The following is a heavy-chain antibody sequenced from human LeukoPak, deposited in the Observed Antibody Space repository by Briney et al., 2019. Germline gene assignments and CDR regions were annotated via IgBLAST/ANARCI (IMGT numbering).Heavy chain of an antibody. J-gene: IGHJ6*04. CDR3: ARDRSGGYILDV. D-gene: IGHD2-2*02. Sequence: GGSLRLTCVASGFNFNNYDLHWVRQAPGKGLEWVAFIKFHGHETFYADSVEGRFTFSRDNSRNTVYLQMNSLRSEDTAVYYCARDRSGGYILDVWGKGTTVTVSS. CDR1: GFNFNNYD. CDR2: IKFHGHET. V-gene: IGHV3-30*19.